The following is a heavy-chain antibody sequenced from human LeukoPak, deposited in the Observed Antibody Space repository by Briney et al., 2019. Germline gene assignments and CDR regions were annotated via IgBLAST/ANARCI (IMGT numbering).Heavy chain of an antibody. CDR1: GGSFSGYY. Sequence: SETLSLTCAVYGGSFSGYYWSWIRQPPGKGLEWIGEINHSGSTNYNPSLKSRVTISVDTSKNQFSLKLSSVTAADTAVYYCARGLWYSYGHHANDYWGQGTLVTASS. CDR2: INHSGST. J-gene: IGHJ4*02. CDR3: ARGLWYSYGHHANDY. V-gene: IGHV4-34*01. D-gene: IGHD5-18*01.